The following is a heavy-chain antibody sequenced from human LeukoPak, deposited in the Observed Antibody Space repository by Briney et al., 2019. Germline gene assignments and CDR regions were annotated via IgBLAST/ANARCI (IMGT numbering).Heavy chain of an antibody. J-gene: IGHJ4*02. Sequence: GASVKVSCKASGYTFTTYSINWVRQATGQGLEWMGWMNPNSGGSGPAQKFPGRVTMTWNTPISTAYMEGSSLASDDTAVYYWAREVRRGTYDYWGQGTLVTVTP. V-gene: IGHV1-8*01. CDR1: GYTFTTYS. CDR2: MNPNSGGS. CDR3: AREVRRGTYDY. D-gene: IGHD3-16*01.